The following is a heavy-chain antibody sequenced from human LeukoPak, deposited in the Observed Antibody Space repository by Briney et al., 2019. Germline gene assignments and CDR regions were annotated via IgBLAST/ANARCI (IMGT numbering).Heavy chain of an antibody. CDR3: ARDRYDILTGYYMYSDY. J-gene: IGHJ4*02. CDR1: GFTFSSYA. V-gene: IGHV3-30*04. Sequence: GGSLRLSCVATGFTFSSYAMHWVRQAPGKGLEWVAGTSYNGNNKFYADSVKGRFSISRNNSKNTLYLQMDSLRAEDTAVYYCARDRYDILTGYYMYSDYWGQGSLVTVSS. CDR2: TSYNGNNK. D-gene: IGHD3-9*01.